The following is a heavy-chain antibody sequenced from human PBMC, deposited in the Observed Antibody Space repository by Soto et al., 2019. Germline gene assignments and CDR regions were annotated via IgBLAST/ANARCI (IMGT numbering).Heavy chain of an antibody. D-gene: IGHD3-22*01. Sequence: AGGSLRLSCAASGFTVSSNYMSWVRQAPGKGLEWVSVIYSGGSTYYADSVKGRFTISRDNSKNSLYLQINSLRAEDTAVYYCARELNYYDSSGYHSTEGAHWGQGTLVTVSS. J-gene: IGHJ4*02. CDR3: ARELNYYDSSGYHSTEGAH. CDR1: GFTVSSNY. V-gene: IGHV3-53*01. CDR2: IYSGGST.